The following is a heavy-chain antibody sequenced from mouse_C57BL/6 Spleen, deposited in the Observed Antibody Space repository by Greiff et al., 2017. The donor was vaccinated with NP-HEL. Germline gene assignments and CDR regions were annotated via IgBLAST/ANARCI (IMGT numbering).Heavy chain of an antibody. D-gene: IGHD2-4*01. V-gene: IGHV1-42*01. CDR1: GYSFTGYY. CDR3: ARWGYDYGYAMDY. J-gene: IGHJ4*01. Sequence: EVKLQQSGPELVKPGASVKISCKASGYSFTGYYMNWVKQSPEKSLEWIGEINPSTGGTTYNQKFKAKATLTVDKSSSTAYMQLKSLTSEDSAVYYCARWGYDYGYAMDYWGQGTSVTVSS. CDR2: INPSTGGT.